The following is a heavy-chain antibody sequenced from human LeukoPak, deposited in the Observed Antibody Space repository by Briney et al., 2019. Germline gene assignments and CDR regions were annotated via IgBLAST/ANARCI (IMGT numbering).Heavy chain of an antibody. J-gene: IGHJ4*02. CDR3: PRDDYYDSSGHQPTDY. V-gene: IGHV3-7*01. CDR1: GFTFSSYW. CDR2: IKQDGSEK. D-gene: IGHD3-22*01. Sequence: GGSLRLSCAASGFTFSSYWMSWVRRAPGKGLEWVANIKQDGSEKYYVDSVKGRFIISRDNAKNSLYLQMNSLRAEDTAVYYCPRDDYYDSSGHQPTDYWGQGTLVTVSS.